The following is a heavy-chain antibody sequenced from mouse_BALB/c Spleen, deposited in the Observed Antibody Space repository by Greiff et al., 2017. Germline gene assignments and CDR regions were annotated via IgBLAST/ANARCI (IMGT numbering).Heavy chain of an antibody. J-gene: IGHJ3*01. CDR2: ISYSGSN. Sequence: EVQRVESGPGLVQPSQSLSLSCTATGYSITSDYAWYWIRQFPGNELEWLGFISYSGSNSYNHSLKSRIPITRTTSKNQFFLQLQSVTTEDAATYYCARSPDDNRFAYWGQGTLVTVSA. CDR1: GYSITSDYA. D-gene: IGHD1-3*01. CDR3: ARSPDDNRFAY. V-gene: IGHV3-2*02.